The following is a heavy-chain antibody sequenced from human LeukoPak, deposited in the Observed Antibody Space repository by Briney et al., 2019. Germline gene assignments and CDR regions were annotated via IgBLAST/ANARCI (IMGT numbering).Heavy chain of an antibody. V-gene: IGHV4-39*07. CDR2: IYSSGST. Sequence: SETLSLTCTVSGGSTSSTSYYWGWIRQPPGKDLEWIGSIYSSGSTYYNPSLKSRVTISIDTSKNQFSLKLSSVTAADTAVYYCARDGSAIPGVFDYWGQGTLVTVSS. CDR3: ARDGSAIPGVFDY. CDR1: GGSTSSTSYY. J-gene: IGHJ4*02. D-gene: IGHD2-2*02.